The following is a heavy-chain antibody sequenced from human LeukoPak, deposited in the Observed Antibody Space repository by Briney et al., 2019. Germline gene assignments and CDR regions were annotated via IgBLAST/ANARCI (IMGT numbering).Heavy chain of an antibody. CDR1: GGSISSSSHY. Sequence: SDTLSLTCTVSGGSISSSSHYWGWIRQPPGKGLEWIGSIYYSGSTYYNPSLKSRVTISVDTSKNQFSLKLSSVTAADTVVYYSARLEPVRDRPERDFDYWGQGTLVTVSS. J-gene: IGHJ4*02. D-gene: IGHD4-17*01. V-gene: IGHV4-39*01. CDR3: ARLEPVRDRPERDFDY. CDR2: IYYSGST.